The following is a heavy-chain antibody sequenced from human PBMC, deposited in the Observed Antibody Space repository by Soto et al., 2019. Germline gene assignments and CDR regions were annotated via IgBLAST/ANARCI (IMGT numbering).Heavy chain of an antibody. J-gene: IGHJ5*02. CDR1: GGSISSYY. Sequence: QVQLQESGPGLVKPSETLSLTCTVSGGSISSYYWSWIRQPPGKGLEWIGYIYYSGSTNYNPSLKSRVTISVDTSKNQFSLRLSSVTAADTAVYYCAKAVAGTDWFDPWGQGTLVTVSS. CDR3: AKAVAGTDWFDP. D-gene: IGHD6-19*01. V-gene: IGHV4-59*08. CDR2: IYYSGST.